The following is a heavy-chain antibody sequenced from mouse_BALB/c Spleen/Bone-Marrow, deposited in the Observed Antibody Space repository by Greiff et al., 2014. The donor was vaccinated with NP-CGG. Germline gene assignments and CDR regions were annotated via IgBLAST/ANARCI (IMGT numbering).Heavy chain of an antibody. Sequence: VHLQQSGPELVKPGASVKISCKASGYAFSSSWMNWVQQRPGQGLEWIGRIYPRDGDTYYNAKFKGKATLTADKSSSTAYMQLSSLASVDSSVYFFSRLDDGNYWGQGTTLTVSS. J-gene: IGHJ2*01. D-gene: IGHD2-3*01. CDR2: IYPRDGDT. CDR3: SRLDDGNY. V-gene: IGHV1-82*01. CDR1: GYAFSSSW.